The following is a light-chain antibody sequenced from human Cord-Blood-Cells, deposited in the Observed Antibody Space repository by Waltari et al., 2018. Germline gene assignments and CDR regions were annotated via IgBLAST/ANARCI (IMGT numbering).Light chain of an antibody. CDR3: QQLNSYPPFT. CDR2: AAS. V-gene: IGKV1-9*01. CDR1: QGISSY. J-gene: IGKJ3*01. Sequence: RVTITCRASQGISSYLAWYQQKPGKAPKLLIYAASTLQSGVPSRFSGSGSGTEFTLTISSLQPEDFATYYCQQLNSYPPFTFGPGTKVDIK.